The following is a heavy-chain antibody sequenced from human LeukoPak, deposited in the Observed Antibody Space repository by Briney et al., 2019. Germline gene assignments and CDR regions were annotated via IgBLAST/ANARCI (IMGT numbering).Heavy chain of an antibody. CDR3: ARDGYDSSGYYYPYGMDV. J-gene: IGHJ6*02. CDR2: ITTSTKST. V-gene: IGHV3-11*05. Sequence: GGSLRLSCAASGFSFSDYYMSWIRQAPGKGLEWISDITTSTKSTNYADSVRGRFTISRDNAKNSLYLQMNSLRAEDTAVYYCARDGYDSSGYYYPYGMDVWGQGTTVTASS. CDR1: GFSFSDYY. D-gene: IGHD3-22*01.